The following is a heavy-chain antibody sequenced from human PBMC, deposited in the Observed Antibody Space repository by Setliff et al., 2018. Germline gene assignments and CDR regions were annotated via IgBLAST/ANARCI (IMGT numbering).Heavy chain of an antibody. CDR2: VFYSGDT. CDR3: ARDRTYYASGTYTRWFDY. V-gene: IGHV4-59*01. D-gene: IGHD3-10*01. J-gene: IGHJ4*02. CDR1: GGSISYNY. Sequence: SETLSLTCTVSGGSISYNYWSWIRQTPEKGLEWIGFVFYSGDTRYNPSLKSRVTMSVDTSMNQFSLNLNSVTAADTAVYYCARDRTYYASGTYTRWFDYWGQGSLVTVSS.